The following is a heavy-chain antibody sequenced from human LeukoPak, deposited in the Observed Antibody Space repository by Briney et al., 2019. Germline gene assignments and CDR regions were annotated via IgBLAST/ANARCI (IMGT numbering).Heavy chain of an antibody. CDR3: ARDPGGYSYGLDY. Sequence: SETPSLTCTVSGGSISSGSYYWSWIRQPAGKGLEWIGRIYTSGSTNYNPSLKSRVTISVDTSKNQFSLKLSSVTAADTAVYYCARDPGGYSYGLDYWGQGTLVTVSS. D-gene: IGHD5-18*01. CDR2: IYTSGST. J-gene: IGHJ4*02. V-gene: IGHV4-61*02. CDR1: GGSISSGSYY.